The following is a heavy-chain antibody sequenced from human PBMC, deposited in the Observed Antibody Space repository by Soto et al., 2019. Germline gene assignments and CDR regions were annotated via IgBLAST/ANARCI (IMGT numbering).Heavy chain of an antibody. D-gene: IGHD2-21*02. CDR1: GFTFSSYA. CDR3: ARDVSGDYTGFNY. J-gene: IGHJ4*02. CDR2: ISYDGSNK. V-gene: IGHV3-30-3*01. Sequence: QVQLVESGGGVVQPGRSLRLSCAASGFTFSSYAMHWVRQAPGKGLEWVAVISYDGSNKFYADSVKGRFTISRDNSKNTLYLQMNSMRAEDTAVYYCARDVSGDYTGFNYWGQETLVTVSS.